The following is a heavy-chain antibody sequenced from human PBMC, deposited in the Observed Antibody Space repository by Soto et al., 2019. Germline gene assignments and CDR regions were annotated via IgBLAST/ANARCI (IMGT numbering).Heavy chain of an antibody. V-gene: IGHV1-2*04. CDR1: GYSFTGYH. D-gene: IGHD2-8*01. CDR2: INPKSGGT. CDR3: ARGDSTDCSNGVCSFFYNHDMDV. J-gene: IGHJ6*02. Sequence: GASVKVSCKASGYSFTGYHIHWVRQALGQGLEWLGRINPKSGGTSTAQKFQGWVTMTTDTSISTASMELTRLTSDDTAIYYCARGDSTDCSNGVCSFFYNHDMDVWGQGTTVTVSS.